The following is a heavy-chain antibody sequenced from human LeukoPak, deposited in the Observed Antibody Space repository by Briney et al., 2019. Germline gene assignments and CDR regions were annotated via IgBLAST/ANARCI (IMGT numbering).Heavy chain of an antibody. V-gene: IGHV3-48*03. Sequence: GGSLILSCVASGFTFISYEMNWVRQAPGNGLDWLSYISSGSSNVFYANSVKGRFTISRDNAKNSLYLQMNSLRAEDTAIYYCARDSLTTVPHLDYWGQGTLVTVSS. D-gene: IGHD4-17*01. CDR1: GFTFISYE. CDR3: ARDSLTTVPHLDY. J-gene: IGHJ4*02. CDR2: ISSGSSNV.